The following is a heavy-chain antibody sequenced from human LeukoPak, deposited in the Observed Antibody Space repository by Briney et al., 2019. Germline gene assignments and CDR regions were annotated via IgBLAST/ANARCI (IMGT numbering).Heavy chain of an antibody. J-gene: IGHJ4*02. D-gene: IGHD3-3*01. CDR1: GFTFSSYA. CDR2: ISYDGSIK. CDR3: ARDLIDDFWSGYYSFDY. Sequence: QAGGSLRLSCAASGFTFSSYAMRWVRQAPGKGLEWVAVISYDGSIKYYADSVKGRFTISRDNSKNTLYLQMNSLRAEDTAVYYCARDLIDDFWSGYYSFDYWGQGTLVTVSS. V-gene: IGHV3-30-3*01.